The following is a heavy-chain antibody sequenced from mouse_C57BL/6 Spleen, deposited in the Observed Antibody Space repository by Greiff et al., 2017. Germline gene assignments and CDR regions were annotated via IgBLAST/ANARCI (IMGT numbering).Heavy chain of an antibody. CDR3: ARNRDGSSYWYFDV. CDR2: IWSGGST. Sequence: VQLQQSGPGLVQPSQSLSITCTVSGFSLTSYGVHWVRQSPGQGLEWLGVIWSGGSTDYNAAFISRLSISKDNSKSQVFFKMNSLQADETAIYYCARNRDGSSYWYFDVWGTGTTVTVSS. D-gene: IGHD1-1*01. J-gene: IGHJ1*03. CDR1: GFSLTSYG. V-gene: IGHV2-2*01.